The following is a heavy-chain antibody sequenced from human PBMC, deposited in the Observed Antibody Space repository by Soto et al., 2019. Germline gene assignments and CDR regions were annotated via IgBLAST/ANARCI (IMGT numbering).Heavy chain of an antibody. D-gene: IGHD3-22*01. CDR2: IYPGDSDT. J-gene: IGHJ4*02. CDR3: ARQGGNPYYYDSSGYPFDY. V-gene: IGHV5-51*01. Sequence: GESLKISCKGSGYSFTSYWIGWVRQMPGKGLEWMGIIYPGDSDTRYSPSFQGQVTISADKSISTAYLQWSSLKASDTAMYYCARQGGNPYYYDSSGYPFDYWGQGTLVTVSS. CDR1: GYSFTSYW.